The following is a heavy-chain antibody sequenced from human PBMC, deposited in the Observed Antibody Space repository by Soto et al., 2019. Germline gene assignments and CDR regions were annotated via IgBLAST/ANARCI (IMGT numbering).Heavy chain of an antibody. Sequence: EVQLLESGGGLVQPGGSLRLSCAASGFTFSSYAMSWVRQAPGKGLEWVSGISGSGGSTDYEDSVKGRFTISRDKSKNTLDLQMNSLRADDTAVYYCAKLHTYYSDNSGTDFWGQGILVTVSS. V-gene: IGHV3-23*01. CDR3: AKLHTYYSDNSGTDF. J-gene: IGHJ4*02. D-gene: IGHD3-22*01. CDR1: GFTFSSYA. CDR2: ISGSGGST.